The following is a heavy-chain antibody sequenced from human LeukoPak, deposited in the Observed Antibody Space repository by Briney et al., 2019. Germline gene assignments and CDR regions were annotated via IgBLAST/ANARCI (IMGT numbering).Heavy chain of an antibody. CDR2: ISISGSTI. J-gene: IGHJ6*03. CDR1: GFTFSSFE. D-gene: IGHD6-19*01. Sequence: GGSLRLSCAASGFTFSSFEMNWVRQAPGKGLEWVSYISISGSTIYYADSVKGRFTISRDNAKNSLYLQMNSLRAEDTAVYYCARDATAVPGTVYMDVWGKGTTVTVSS. V-gene: IGHV3-48*03. CDR3: ARDATAVPGTVYMDV.